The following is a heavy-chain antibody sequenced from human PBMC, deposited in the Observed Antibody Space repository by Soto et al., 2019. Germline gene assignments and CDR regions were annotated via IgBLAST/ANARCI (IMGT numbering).Heavy chain of an antibody. D-gene: IGHD6-19*01. CDR3: ARDIRSGWYSD. CDR2: ISSSSSYI. Sequence: GGSLRLSCAASGFTFSSYAMSWVRQAPGKGLEWVSSISSSSSYIYYADSVKGRFTISRDNAKNSLYLQMNSLRAEDTAVYYCARDIRSGWYSDWGQGTLVTVSS. V-gene: IGHV3-21*01. J-gene: IGHJ4*02. CDR1: GFTFSSYA.